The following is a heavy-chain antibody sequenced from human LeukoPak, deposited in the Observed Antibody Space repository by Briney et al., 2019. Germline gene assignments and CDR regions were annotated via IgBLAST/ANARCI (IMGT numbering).Heavy chain of an antibody. CDR1: GGSISSSNW. D-gene: IGHD2-8*01. CDR2: IYHSGST. V-gene: IGHV4-4*02. CDR3: AVYCTNGVCYGAGFDC. Sequence: SGTLSLTCAVSGGSISSSNWWSWVRQPPGKGLEWIGEIYHSGSTNYNPSLKSRVTISVDKSKNQFSLKLSSVTAADTAVYYCAVYCTNGVCYGAGFDCWGQGTLVTVSS. J-gene: IGHJ4*02.